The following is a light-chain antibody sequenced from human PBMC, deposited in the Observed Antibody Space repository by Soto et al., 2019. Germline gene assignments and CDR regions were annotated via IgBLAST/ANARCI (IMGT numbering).Light chain of an antibody. J-gene: IGLJ1*01. V-gene: IGLV2-14*01. CDR1: SSDVGGYDL. CDR3: CSYEGTYTSFV. Sequence: QSALTQPASVSGSPGQSITISCTGSSSDVGGYDLVSWYQQHPGKAPKLMIYAVSNRPSGVSARFSGSKSGNTASLTISGLQAEDDADYFCCSYEGTYTSFVFGTGTKLTVL. CDR2: AVS.